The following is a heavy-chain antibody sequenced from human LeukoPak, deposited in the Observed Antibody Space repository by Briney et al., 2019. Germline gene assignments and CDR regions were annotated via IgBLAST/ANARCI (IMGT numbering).Heavy chain of an antibody. D-gene: IGHD2-21*02. CDR2: INWNGGST. Sequence: GGSLRLSCAASGFTFDDYGMSWVRQAPGKGLEWVSGINWNGGSTGYADSVKGRFTISRDNAKNSLYLQMDSLRAEDTALYYCARSELVVVTAYGAFDIWGQGTMVTVSS. V-gene: IGHV3-20*04. J-gene: IGHJ3*02. CDR1: GFTFDDYG. CDR3: ARSELVVVTAYGAFDI.